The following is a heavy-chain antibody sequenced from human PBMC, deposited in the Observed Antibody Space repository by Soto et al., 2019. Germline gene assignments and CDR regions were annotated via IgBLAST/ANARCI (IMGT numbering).Heavy chain of an antibody. D-gene: IGHD5-12*01. V-gene: IGHV3-48*01. J-gene: IGHJ4*02. Sequence: GGSLRLSCAASGFTFSSYSMNWVRQAPGKGLEWVSYISSSSSTIYYADSVKGRFTISRDNAKNSLYLQMNSLRAEDTAVYYCASPQTSGVYWGQGTLVTVSS. CDR2: ISSSSSTI. CDR1: GFTFSSYS. CDR3: ASPQTSGVY.